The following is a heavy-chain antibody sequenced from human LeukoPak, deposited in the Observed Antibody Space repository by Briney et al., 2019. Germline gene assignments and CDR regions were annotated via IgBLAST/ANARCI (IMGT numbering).Heavy chain of an antibody. Sequence: PGGSLRLSCAASGFTFNNYGMHWVRQAPDKGLEWVAFIRYDGSHKFYADSVKGRFTISRDNSKNTLYLQVNSLRIEDTAVYYCAKVGPPDRGSISYFEYWGQGTLVTVSS. CDR2: IRYDGSHK. CDR3: AKVGPPDRGSISYFEY. D-gene: IGHD2-2*01. J-gene: IGHJ4*01. CDR1: GFTFNNYG. V-gene: IGHV3-30*02.